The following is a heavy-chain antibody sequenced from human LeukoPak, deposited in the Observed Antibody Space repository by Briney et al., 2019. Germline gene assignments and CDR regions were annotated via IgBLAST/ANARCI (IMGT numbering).Heavy chain of an antibody. V-gene: IGHV1-8*01. CDR3: ARAMDSSGFYPFWY. CDR2: MNPNSGNT. J-gene: IGHJ4*02. CDR1: GYTFTSYD. Sequence: ASVKVSCKPSGYTFTSYDINWVRQATGQGLEWMGWMNPNSGNTGYAQKFQGRVTMTRNTSLSTAYIELSSLRSDDTAMYYCARAMDSSGFYPFWYWGQGTLVTVSS. D-gene: IGHD3-22*01.